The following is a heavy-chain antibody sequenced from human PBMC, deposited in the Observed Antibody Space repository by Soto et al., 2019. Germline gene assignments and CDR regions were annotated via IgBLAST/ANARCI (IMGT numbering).Heavy chain of an antibody. CDR2: INSDGTTI. CDR3: TRAGSYRFDY. V-gene: IGHV3-74*01. D-gene: IGHD1-26*01. CDR1: GFTFSTSW. Sequence: EVQLVESGGDLIQPGGSLRISCAASGFTFSTSWMHWVRQTPGEGLAWVSRINSDGTTINYADSVKGRFTIPRDNAKNTLYLQMNSLRADDTAVYYCTRAGSYRFDYWGQGTLVTVSS. J-gene: IGHJ4*02.